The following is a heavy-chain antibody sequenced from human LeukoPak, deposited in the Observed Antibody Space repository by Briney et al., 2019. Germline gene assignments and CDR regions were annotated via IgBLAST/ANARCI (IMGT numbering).Heavy chain of an antibody. D-gene: IGHD1-26*01. J-gene: IGHJ4*02. V-gene: IGHV3-7*01. Sequence: GGSLRLSCAASGFTFSSYWMSWVRQAPGKGLEWVANIKQDGSEKYYVDSVKGRFTISRDNAKNSLYLQMNSLRAEDTAVYYCARDADSGSYLLDYWGQGTPVTVSS. CDR2: IKQDGSEK. CDR3: ARDADSGSYLLDY. CDR1: GFTFSSYW.